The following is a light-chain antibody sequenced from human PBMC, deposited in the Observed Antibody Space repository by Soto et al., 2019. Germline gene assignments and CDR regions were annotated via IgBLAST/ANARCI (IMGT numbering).Light chain of an antibody. J-gene: IGKJ1*01. CDR2: RTF. V-gene: IGKV3-20*01. CDR1: QSIASSY. CDR3: QQYGSSPRT. Sequence: EIVLTQSPATLSLSPGQRATLSCRASQSIASSYLAWYQQKPGQPPRLLLYRTFNRATGIPDRFTGSGSGTDFTLTITTLEPEDFAVYYCQQYGSSPRTFGLGTKVDIK.